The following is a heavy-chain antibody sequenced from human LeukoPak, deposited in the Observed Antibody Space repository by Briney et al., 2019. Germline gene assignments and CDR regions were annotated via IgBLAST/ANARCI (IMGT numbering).Heavy chain of an antibody. CDR3: ARERIFDY. J-gene: IGHJ4*02. CDR1: GFTVSNNY. D-gene: IGHD2/OR15-2a*01. CDR2: FYTGGGT. V-gene: IGHV3-53*01. Sequence: GGSLRLSCVASGFTVSNNYMSWVRQAPRKGLEWVSVFYTGGGTSYADSVKGRFTISRDDSKNTLYLQMNNLRAEDTAVYYCARERIFDYWGQGALVTVSS.